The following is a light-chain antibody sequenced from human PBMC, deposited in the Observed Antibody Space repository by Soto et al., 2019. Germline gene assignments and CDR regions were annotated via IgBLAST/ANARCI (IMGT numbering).Light chain of an antibody. CDR2: EVS. CDR3: SSYTSISSLGI. CDR1: GSDVGSYKY. Sequence: QSVLTQPASVSGSLGQSITISCTGTGSDVGSYKYVSGYQQHPGKAPKLIIFEVSNRPSGVSDRFSGSKSGNTASLNISVLQAEDEADYFCSSYTSISSLGIFGTGTKLTVL. J-gene: IGLJ1*01. V-gene: IGLV2-14*01.